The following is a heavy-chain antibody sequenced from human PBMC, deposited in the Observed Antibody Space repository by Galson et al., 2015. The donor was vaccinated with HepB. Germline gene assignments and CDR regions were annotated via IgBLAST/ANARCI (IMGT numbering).Heavy chain of an antibody. D-gene: IGHD3-22*01. CDR2: IYPGDSDT. CDR3: ARPYYYDSAVYYY. Sequence: KGLEWMGIIYPGDSDTRYNPSFQGQLTISADKSISTAFLQWSSLKASDTAMYYCARPYYYDSAVYYYWGQGTLVTVSS. J-gene: IGHJ4*02. V-gene: IGHV5-51*01.